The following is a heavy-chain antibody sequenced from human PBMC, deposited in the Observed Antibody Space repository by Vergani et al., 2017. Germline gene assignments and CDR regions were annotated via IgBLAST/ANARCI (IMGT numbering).Heavy chain of an antibody. CDR2: IIPILGIA. Sequence: QVQLVQSGAEVKKPGSSVKVSCKASGGTFSSYTISWVRQAPGQGLEWMGRIIPILGIANYAQKFQGRVTITADKSTSTAYMELSSLRSEDTAVYYCARDRPXGYSGYDSPYYFDCWGQGTLVTVSS. D-gene: IGHD5-12*01. CDR1: GGTFSSYT. CDR3: ARDRPXGYSGYDSPYYFDC. V-gene: IGHV1-69*08. J-gene: IGHJ4*02.